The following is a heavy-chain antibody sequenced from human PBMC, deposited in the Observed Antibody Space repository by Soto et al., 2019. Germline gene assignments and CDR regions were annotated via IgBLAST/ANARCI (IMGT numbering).Heavy chain of an antibody. CDR2: ISAYNGNT. CDR1: GYTFTSHG. D-gene: IGHD2-15*01. J-gene: IGHJ1*01. Sequence: ASVKVSCKASGYTFTSHGISWVRQAPGQGLEWMGRISAYNGNTNYVEKLQGRVTMTTDTSTGTAYMELRSLTSDDTAVYYSARQLAVCSGDSGYSADHSQHCGQGRLVTVSS. V-gene: IGHV1-18*01. CDR3: ARQLAVCSGDSGYSADHSQH.